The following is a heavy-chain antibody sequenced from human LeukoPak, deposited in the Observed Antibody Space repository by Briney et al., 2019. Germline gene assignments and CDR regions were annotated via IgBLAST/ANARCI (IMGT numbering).Heavy chain of an antibody. D-gene: IGHD5-12*01. Sequence: PSETLSLTCAAYGGSFSGYYWSWIRQPPGKGLEWIGEINHSGSTNYNPSLKSRVTISVDTSKNQFSLKLSSVTAADTAVYYCARVGWLRTFGRSYYFDYWGQGTLVTVSS. J-gene: IGHJ4*02. CDR1: GGSFSGYY. V-gene: IGHV4-34*01. CDR2: INHSGST. CDR3: ARVGWLRTFGRSYYFDY.